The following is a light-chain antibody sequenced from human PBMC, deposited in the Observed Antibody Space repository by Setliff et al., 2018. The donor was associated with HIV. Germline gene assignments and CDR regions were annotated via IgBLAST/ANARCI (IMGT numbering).Light chain of an antibody. V-gene: IGLV2-14*03. J-gene: IGLJ1*01. Sequence: QSALTQPASVSGSPGQSIAISCTGTTNDVGAYNYVSWYQQHPGKAPKLIIYGVTHRPSGVSDRFSGSKSGDTASLTISGLQAEDEADYYCSSYAGADTFDVFGTGTKVTVL. CDR2: GVT. CDR1: TNDVGAYNY. CDR3: SSYAGADTFDV.